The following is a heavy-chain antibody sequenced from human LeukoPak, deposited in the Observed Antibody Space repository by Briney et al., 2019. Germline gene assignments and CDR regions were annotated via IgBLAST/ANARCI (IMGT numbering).Heavy chain of an antibody. CDR2: INPNTGGT. D-gene: IGHD1-26*01. CDR3: ARVGGGATMAFDY. CDR1: GYTFTGYY. V-gene: IGHV1-2*02. Sequence: ASVKVSCKASGYTFTGYYMHWVRQAPGQGLEWMGWINPNTGGTNYAQKFQGRVTMTRDTSISTAYMELSRLRSDDTAVYYCARVGGGATMAFDYWGQGTLVTVSS. J-gene: IGHJ4*02.